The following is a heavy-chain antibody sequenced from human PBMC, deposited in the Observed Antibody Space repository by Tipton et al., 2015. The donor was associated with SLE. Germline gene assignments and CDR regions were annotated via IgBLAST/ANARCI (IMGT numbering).Heavy chain of an antibody. Sequence: TLSLTCNVSGGSISSSGYYWSWIRQHPGKGPGWIGYIYYNGNTYYNPSLKSRVSISVDTSKNQFSLKLNSVMAADTAVYYCATAYCSGGNCFWEYFENWGQGTLVTVSS. CDR3: ATAYCSGGNCFWEYFEN. CDR1: GGSISSSGYY. CDR2: IYYNGNT. J-gene: IGHJ1*01. V-gene: IGHV4-31*03. D-gene: IGHD2-15*01.